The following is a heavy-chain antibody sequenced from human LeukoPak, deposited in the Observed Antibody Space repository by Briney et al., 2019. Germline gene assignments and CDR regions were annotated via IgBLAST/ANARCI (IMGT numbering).Heavy chain of an antibody. D-gene: IGHD3-10*01. CDR1: GFTSSSYW. J-gene: IGHJ5*02. CDR3: ARGRGPYGWFDP. Sequence: GGSLRLSCAASGFTSSSYWMHWVRQAPGKGLVWVSRINSDGSSINYADSVKGRFTISRDNAKNTLYLQMNSLRAEDAAVYYCARGRGPYGWFDPWGQGTLVTVSS. CDR2: INSDGSSI. V-gene: IGHV3-74*01.